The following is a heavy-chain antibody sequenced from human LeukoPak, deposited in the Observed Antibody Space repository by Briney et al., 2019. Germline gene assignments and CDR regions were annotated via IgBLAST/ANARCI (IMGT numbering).Heavy chain of an antibody. V-gene: IGHV4-30-4*08. CDR1: GGSISSGDYY. J-gene: IGHJ3*02. D-gene: IGHD3-10*01. CDR2: IFYTGST. CDR3: ARLVRAFHAFDI. Sequence: PSQTLSLTCTVSGGSISSGDYYWSWIRQPPGKGLEWIGYIFYTGSTYYNPSLKSRVTISVDTSKNQFSLKLSSVTAADTAVYYCARLVRAFHAFDIWGQGTMVTVSS.